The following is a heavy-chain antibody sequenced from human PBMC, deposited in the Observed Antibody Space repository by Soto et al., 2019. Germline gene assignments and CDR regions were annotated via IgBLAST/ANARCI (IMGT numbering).Heavy chain of an antibody. Sequence: EVQLVESGGGLVQPGGSLRLSCAASGFTFSSYWMSWVRQAPGKGLEWVANIKQDGSEKYYVDSVKGRFTISRDNAKNSRYLQMYSLRAEDTAVYYCARGLGKTYYYSDGMDVWGQGTTVADSS. CDR2: IKQDGSEK. V-gene: IGHV3-7*03. CDR1: GFTFSSYW. D-gene: IGHD3-16*01. CDR3: ARGLGKTYYYSDGMDV. J-gene: IGHJ6*02.